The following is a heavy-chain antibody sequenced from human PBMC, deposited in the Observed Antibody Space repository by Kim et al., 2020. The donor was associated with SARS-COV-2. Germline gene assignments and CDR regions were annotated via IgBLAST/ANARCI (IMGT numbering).Heavy chain of an antibody. CDR3: ARGTTVTTFPSYFDY. V-gene: IGHV1-69*13. CDR1: GGTFSSYA. Sequence: SVKVSCKASGGTFSSYAISWVRQAPGQGLEWMGGIIPIFGTANYAQKFQGRVTITADESTSTAYMELSSLRSEDTAVYYCARGTTVTTFPSYFDYWGQGTLVTVSS. CDR2: IIPIFGTA. J-gene: IGHJ4*02. D-gene: IGHD4-17*01.